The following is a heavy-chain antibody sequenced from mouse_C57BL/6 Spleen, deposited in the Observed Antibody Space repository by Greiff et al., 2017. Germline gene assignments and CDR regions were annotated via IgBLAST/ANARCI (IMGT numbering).Heavy chain of an antibody. V-gene: IGHV1-26*01. CDR3: ARSEEFLYAMDY. Sequence: VQLQQSGPELVKPGASVKISCKASGYTFTDYYMNWVKQSHGKSLEWIGDINPNNGGTSYNQKFKGKATLTVDKSSSTAYMELRSLTSEDSAVYYCARSEEFLYAMDYWGQGTSVTVSS. CDR2: INPNNGGT. CDR1: GYTFTDYY. J-gene: IGHJ4*01.